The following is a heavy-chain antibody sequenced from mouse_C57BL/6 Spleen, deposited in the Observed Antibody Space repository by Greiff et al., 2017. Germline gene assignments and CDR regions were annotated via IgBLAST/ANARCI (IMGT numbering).Heavy chain of an antibody. CDR3: ARGYDGYYSYAMDY. V-gene: IGHV5-16*01. Sequence: EVMLVESEGGLVQPGSSMKLSCTASGFTFSDYYMAWVRQVPENGLEWVANINYDGSSPYYLDSLKSRFLISRDNAKNILYLQMSSLKSEDTATYYCARGYDGYYSYAMDYWGQGTSVTVSS. J-gene: IGHJ4*01. CDR1: GFTFSDYY. CDR2: INYDGSSP. D-gene: IGHD2-3*01.